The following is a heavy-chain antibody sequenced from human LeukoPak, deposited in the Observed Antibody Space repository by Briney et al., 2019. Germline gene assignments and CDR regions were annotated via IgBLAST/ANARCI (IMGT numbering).Heavy chain of an antibody. CDR3: ARGTKRRGITMVRGYFDY. CDR1: GSSISSNYF. J-gene: IGHJ4*02. V-gene: IGHV4-38-2*01. D-gene: IGHD3-10*01. CDR2: IYQSGST. Sequence: SETLSLTCLVSGSSISSNYFWGWIRQFPGKGLEWIGRIYQSGSTYYNPSLRSRVTMSVDMSKNQFSLNLSSVTAADTAVYYCARGTKRRGITMVRGYFDYWGQGTLVTVSS.